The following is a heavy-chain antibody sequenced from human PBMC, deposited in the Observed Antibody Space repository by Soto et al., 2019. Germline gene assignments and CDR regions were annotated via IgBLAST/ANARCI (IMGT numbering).Heavy chain of an antibody. Sequence: EVQLLESGGGLVQPGGSLRLSCAASGFTFSTYAMSWVRQAPGKGLEWVSAISGSGGSTYYADSVKGRFTIARDNSKNTVYLQMNSLRADDTAVYYCAKDPRIGIAVAGVFDYWGQGTLFTVSS. CDR1: GFTFSTYA. V-gene: IGHV3-23*01. CDR3: AKDPRIGIAVAGVFDY. CDR2: ISGSGGST. D-gene: IGHD6-19*01. J-gene: IGHJ4*02.